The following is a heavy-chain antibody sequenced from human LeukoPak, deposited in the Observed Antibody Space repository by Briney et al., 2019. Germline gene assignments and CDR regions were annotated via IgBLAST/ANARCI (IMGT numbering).Heavy chain of an antibody. D-gene: IGHD6-13*01. CDR3: ARESSSWSIYYYYYMDV. V-gene: IGHV3-21*01. CDR1: GFTFSTYN. J-gene: IGHJ6*03. CDR2: ITSSSSYI. Sequence: GGSLRLSCAASGFTFSTYNMNWVRQAPGKGLEWVSSITSSSSYIYYADSVKGRFTISRDNAKNSLYLQMNSLRAEDTAVYYCARESSSWSIYYYYYMDVWGKGTTVTVSS.